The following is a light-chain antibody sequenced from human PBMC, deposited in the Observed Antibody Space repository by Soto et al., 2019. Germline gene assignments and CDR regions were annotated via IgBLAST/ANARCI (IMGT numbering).Light chain of an antibody. V-gene: IGLV2-14*01. CDR2: EVS. CDR1: GSDVGGYDY. J-gene: IGLJ3*02. Sequence: QSVLTQPASVSGSLGQSITISCTGTGSDVGGYDYVSWYQHHPGRAPKLIIYEVSHRPSGVSNRFSGSKSGNTASLTISGLQPEDETDYFCSSYTPSSTLVLGGGTKLTVL. CDR3: SSYTPSSTLV.